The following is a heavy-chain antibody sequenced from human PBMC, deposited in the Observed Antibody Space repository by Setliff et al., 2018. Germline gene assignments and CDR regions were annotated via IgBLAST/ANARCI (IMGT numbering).Heavy chain of an antibody. CDR1: GFTFSHFA. CDR3: AKDRYFDASGNFYVNGAFDI. V-gene: IGHV3-23*01. D-gene: IGHD2-21*02. J-gene: IGHJ3*02. Sequence: PGGSLRLSCAASGFTFSHFAVTWVRQSPGRGLEWVASIGAGGSTYYADSVKGRFTISRDNSRNTLYLQMNSLRAEDTASYYCAKDRYFDASGNFYVNGAFDIWGQGTVVTVS. CDR2: IGAGGST.